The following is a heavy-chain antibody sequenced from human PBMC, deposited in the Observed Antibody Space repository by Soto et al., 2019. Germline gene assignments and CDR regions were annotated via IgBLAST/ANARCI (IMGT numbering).Heavy chain of an antibody. CDR1: GFPFRRYW. V-gene: IGHV3-7*01. Sequence: GGSLGVSCPGSGFPFRRYWKSWVPQAPGKRLEWVGNIKQDGSEKYFVDAVPGRCTISRDNAKNSLYLEMNSLKAEDTAVYYFAGDRIVGAFDIWGQGTMVTVSS. CDR2: IKQDGSEK. D-gene: IGHD1-26*01. J-gene: IGHJ3*02. CDR3: AGDRIVGAFDI.